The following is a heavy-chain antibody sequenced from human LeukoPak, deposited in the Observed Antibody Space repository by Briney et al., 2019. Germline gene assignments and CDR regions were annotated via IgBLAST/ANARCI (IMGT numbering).Heavy chain of an antibody. J-gene: IGHJ4*02. Sequence: GGSLRLSCAAPGFAFSSYAMSWVRQAPGKGLQWVSVTSGSGGNPYYADSVKSRFTISRDNSKNTVYLHMNSLRAEDTALYYCGKETGIILVRGAVDYWGQGTLVTVSS. D-gene: IGHD3-10*01. CDR3: GKETGIILVRGAVDY. CDR2: TSGSGGNP. CDR1: GFAFSSYA. V-gene: IGHV3-23*01.